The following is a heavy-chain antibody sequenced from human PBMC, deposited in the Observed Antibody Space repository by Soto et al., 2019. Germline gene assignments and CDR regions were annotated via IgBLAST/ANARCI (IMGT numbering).Heavy chain of an antibody. CDR3: ARSWGDAPFDY. D-gene: IGHD3-16*01. Sequence: EVQLVESGGGLVQPGGSLRLSCAASGFTFSSYSMNWLRQAPGKGLEWVSYISSTSGAIYYADSVKGRFTISRDNAKNSRYLQMNSLRAEDTAVYYCARSWGDAPFDYWGQGTLVTVSS. J-gene: IGHJ4*02. CDR2: ISSTSGAI. CDR1: GFTFSSYS. V-gene: IGHV3-48*01.